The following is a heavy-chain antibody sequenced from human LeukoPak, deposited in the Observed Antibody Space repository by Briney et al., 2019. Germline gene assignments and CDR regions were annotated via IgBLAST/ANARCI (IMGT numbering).Heavy chain of an antibody. CDR2: INAAGDIT. CDR3: AREGGDISGYYYMDV. V-gene: IGHV1-3*01. D-gene: IGHD5-12*01. Sequence: ASVKVSCKASGYTFSDYAIHWVRQAPGQRLEWMGWINAAGDITYYSQEFQGRATITRDTFASTAYMEVTSLKSDDTAVYYCAREGGDISGYYYMDVRGKGTTVTVSS. CDR1: GYTFSDYA. J-gene: IGHJ6*03.